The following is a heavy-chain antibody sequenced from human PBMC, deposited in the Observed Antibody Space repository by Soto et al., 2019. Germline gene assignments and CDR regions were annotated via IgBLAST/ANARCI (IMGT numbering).Heavy chain of an antibody. Sequence: PGGSLKLSCQGSGYSYAGCWITWVRHKPGQGLELMGRIDTSYSQTYYCPSFLGHGTISVTKSITTVFLQWSSLRASDTAMYYCARQIYDSDTGPNFQYYFDSWGQGTLVTVSS. J-gene: IGHJ4*02. V-gene: IGHV5-10-1*01. D-gene: IGHD3-22*01. CDR2: IDTSYSQT. CDR3: ARQIYDSDTGPNFQYYFDS. CDR1: GYSYAGCW.